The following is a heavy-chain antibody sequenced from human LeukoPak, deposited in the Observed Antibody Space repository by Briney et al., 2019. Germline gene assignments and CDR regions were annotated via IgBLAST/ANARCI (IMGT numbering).Heavy chain of an antibody. CDR2: ISAYNGNT. CDR3: ARDLAYSGSYSPDY. Sequence: VASVKVSCKASGYTFTSYGISWVRQAPGQGLEWMGWISAYNGNTNYAQKLQGRVTMTTDTSTSTAYMELRSLRSDDTAVYYCARDLAYSGSYSPDYWGQGTLVTVSS. V-gene: IGHV1-18*01. CDR1: GYTFTSYG. J-gene: IGHJ4*02. D-gene: IGHD1-26*01.